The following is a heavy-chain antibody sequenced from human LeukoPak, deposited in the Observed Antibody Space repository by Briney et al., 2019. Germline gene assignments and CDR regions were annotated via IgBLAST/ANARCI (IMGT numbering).Heavy chain of an antibody. CDR1: GGSVSGYY. V-gene: IGHV4-34*01. CDR3: ARVPLRFLEPFDY. J-gene: IGHJ4*02. Sequence: PSETLSLTCAVYGGSVSGYYWSWIRQPPEKGLEWIGEISHRGRTHYTPSVQSRVTMSVDTSKNQFALNLNSVTAADTAVYYCARVPLRFLEPFDYWGQGILVTVSS. D-gene: IGHD3-3*01. CDR2: ISHRGRT.